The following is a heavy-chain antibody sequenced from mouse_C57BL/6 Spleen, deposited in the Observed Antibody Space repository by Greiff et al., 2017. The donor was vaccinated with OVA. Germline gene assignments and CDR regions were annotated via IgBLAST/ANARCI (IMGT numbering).Heavy chain of an antibody. D-gene: IGHD1-1*01. CDR2: ISSGSSTI. CDR1: GFTFSDYG. J-gene: IGHJ2*01. CDR3: AIYYYGSRAFDY. Sequence: EVHLVESGGGLVKPGGSLKLSCAASGFTFSDYGMHWVRQAPEKGLEWVAYISSGSSTIYYADTVKGRFTISRDNAKNTLFLQMTSLRSEDTAMYYCAIYYYGSRAFDYWGQGTTLTVSS. V-gene: IGHV5-17*01.